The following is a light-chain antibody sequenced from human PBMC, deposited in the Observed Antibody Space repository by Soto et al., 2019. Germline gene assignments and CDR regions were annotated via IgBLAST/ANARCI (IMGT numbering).Light chain of an antibody. Sequence: IQMTQSPSTLPSSFGDRVTITCRASQSISNWLAWYQQKPGTAPKVLIYHASNLQSGVPSRFSGSGSGTEFTLTISSLQTDDFATYYCQQYNTWPTITFGQGTRLEIK. CDR3: QQYNTWPTIT. V-gene: IGKV1-5*01. CDR2: HAS. J-gene: IGKJ5*01. CDR1: QSISNW.